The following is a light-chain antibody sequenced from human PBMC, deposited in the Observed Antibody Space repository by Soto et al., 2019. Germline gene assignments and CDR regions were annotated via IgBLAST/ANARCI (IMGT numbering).Light chain of an antibody. J-gene: IGLJ1*01. Sequence: QSVLTQPPSVSGAPGQRVTISCTGSSSNIGAGYDVHWYQQLPGTAPKLLIYGNSNRPSGVPDRFSGSKSGTSASLAITGLQAEDEADYYCQSYDRSLSYVIGTGTKVTVL. V-gene: IGLV1-40*01. CDR1: SSNIGAGYD. CDR2: GNS. CDR3: QSYDRSLSYV.